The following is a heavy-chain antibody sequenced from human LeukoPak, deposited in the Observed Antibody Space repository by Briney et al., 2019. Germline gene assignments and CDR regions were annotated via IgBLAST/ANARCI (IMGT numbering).Heavy chain of an antibody. CDR1: GYTFTSYD. CDR2: MNPNSGDT. V-gene: IGHV1-8*01. Sequence: ASVKVSCKASGYTFTSYDINWVRQATGQGLEWMGWMNPNSGDTGYAQKFQGRVTMTRNTSISTAYMELSSLRSEDTAVYYCARGSRPVGASLLSRYWGQGTLVTVSS. D-gene: IGHD1-26*01. CDR3: ARGSRPVGASLLSRY. J-gene: IGHJ4*02.